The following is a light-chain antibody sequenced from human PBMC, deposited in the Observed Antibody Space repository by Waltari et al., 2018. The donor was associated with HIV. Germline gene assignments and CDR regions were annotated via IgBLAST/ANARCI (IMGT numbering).Light chain of an antibody. Sequence: EIVLTQSPGTLSLSPGERATLSCRASQSVSSSYLAWYQQKPGQAPRLLIDGASSRATGIPDRFSGSGSGTDFTLTISRLEPEDFALYYCQQYGSSPHSFGQGTKLEIK. V-gene: IGKV3-20*01. CDR1: QSVSSSY. J-gene: IGKJ2*03. CDR2: GAS. CDR3: QQYGSSPHS.